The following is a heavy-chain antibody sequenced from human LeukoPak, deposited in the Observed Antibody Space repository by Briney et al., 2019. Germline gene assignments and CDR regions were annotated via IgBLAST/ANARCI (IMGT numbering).Heavy chain of an antibody. V-gene: IGHV3-7*03. J-gene: IGHJ4*02. D-gene: IGHD6-19*01. CDR1: GFTFSSRW. CDR2: IKEDGSVK. CDR3: ARDSTWLLDY. Sequence: GGSLRLSCTASGFTFSSRWMTWVRQPPGKGLEWVANIKEDGSVKYYVDSVKGRFTISRDNTKNVLYLQMNSLRTDDTAVYFCARDSTWLLDYWGQGTLITVSS.